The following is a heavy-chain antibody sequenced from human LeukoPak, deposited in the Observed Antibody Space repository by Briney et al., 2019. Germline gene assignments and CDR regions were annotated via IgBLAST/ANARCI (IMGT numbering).Heavy chain of an antibody. D-gene: IGHD3-16*01. CDR1: GGSISSSSYY. CDR2: IYYSGST. J-gene: IGHJ4*02. Sequence: PSETLSLTCTVSGGSISSSSYYWGWIRQPPGKGLEWIGTIYYSGSTYYNPSLKSRVTISVDTSKNQFSLKLSSVTAADTAVYYCARARGLNQPNDYWGQGTLVTVSS. V-gene: IGHV4-39*07. CDR3: ARARGLNQPNDY.